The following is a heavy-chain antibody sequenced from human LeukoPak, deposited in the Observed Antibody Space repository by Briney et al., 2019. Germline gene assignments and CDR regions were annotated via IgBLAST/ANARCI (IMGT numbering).Heavy chain of an antibody. Sequence: SETLSLTCSVSGXSISSYYWSWIRQPPGKGPEWIRYIHYSGSTNYNPSLKSRVTISVDTSKNQFSLKLSSVTAADTAVYYCARARDGYNYYFDYWGQGTLVTVSS. CDR1: GXSISSYY. D-gene: IGHD5-24*01. J-gene: IGHJ4*02. V-gene: IGHV4-59*01. CDR2: IHYSGST. CDR3: ARARDGYNYYFDY.